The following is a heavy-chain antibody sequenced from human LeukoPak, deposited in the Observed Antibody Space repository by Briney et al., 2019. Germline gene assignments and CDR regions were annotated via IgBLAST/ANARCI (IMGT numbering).Heavy chain of an antibody. CDR2: IRSRGDTT. D-gene: IGHD1-26*01. J-gene: IGHJ6*02. CDR1: GITLSNYG. CDR3: AKEGSMSGGVDYGMDV. V-gene: IGHV3-23*01. Sequence: GGSLRLSCAVSGITLSNYGMSWVRQAPGKGLEWVATIRSRGDTTYYADSVKGRFTISRDNSMNTLYLQMNSLRVEDTAVYYCAKEGSMSGGVDYGMDVWGQGTTVTVSS.